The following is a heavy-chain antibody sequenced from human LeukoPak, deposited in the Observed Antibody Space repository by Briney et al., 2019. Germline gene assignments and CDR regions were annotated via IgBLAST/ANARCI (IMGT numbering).Heavy chain of an antibody. J-gene: IGHJ3*02. CDR1: GFTFSSYE. Sequence: PGGSLRLSCAASGFTFSSYEMNWVRQAPGKGLEWVSYISSSGSTIYYADSVKGRFTISRDNAKNSLYLQMNSLRAEDTAVYYCAKPYSSGPGAFDIWGQGTMVTVSS. V-gene: IGHV3-48*03. D-gene: IGHD6-19*01. CDR3: AKPYSSGPGAFDI. CDR2: ISSSGSTI.